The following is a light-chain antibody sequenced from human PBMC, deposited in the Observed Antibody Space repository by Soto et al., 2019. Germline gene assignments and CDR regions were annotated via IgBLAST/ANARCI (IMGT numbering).Light chain of an antibody. V-gene: IGKV1-12*01. CDR3: QQANSFPLT. CDR2: ATS. J-gene: IGKJ4*01. CDR1: QGVSSW. Sequence: DIQMTQSPSSVSASVGDRVTNTCRASQGVSSWLAWYQQRPGRAPKLLVYATSSSQSVVPSRFSGSGSGTHFTLTISSLQPEDFATYYCQQANSFPLTFGGGTKVEIK.